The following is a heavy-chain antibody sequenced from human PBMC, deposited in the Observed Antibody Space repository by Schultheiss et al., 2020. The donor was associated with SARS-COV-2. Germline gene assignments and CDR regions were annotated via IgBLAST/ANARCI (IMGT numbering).Heavy chain of an antibody. Sequence: GGSLRLSCAASGFTFSSYAMSCVRQGPGKGLEWISAISGSGGSTYYADSLKGRFTITRDNSKNTLYLQMNSLRADDTAVYYCAKDFPHRYSSSWGQSDYWGQGTLVTVAS. CDR3: AKDFPHRYSSSWGQSDY. D-gene: IGHD6-13*01. J-gene: IGHJ4*02. CDR1: GFTFSSYA. V-gene: IGHV3-23*01. CDR2: ISGSGGST.